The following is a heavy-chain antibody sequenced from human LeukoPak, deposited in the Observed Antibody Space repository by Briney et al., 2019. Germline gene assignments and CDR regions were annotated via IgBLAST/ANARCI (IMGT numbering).Heavy chain of an antibody. CDR3: AKDRYYYGSGSSMPADY. CDR1: GFTFSSYS. D-gene: IGHD3-10*01. CDR2: ISYDGSNK. Sequence: GRSLRLSCAASGFTFSSYSMHWVRQAPGKGLEWVAVISYDGSNKYYADSVKGRFTISRDNSKNTLYLQMNSLRAEDTAVYYCAKDRYYYGSGSSMPADYWGQGTLVTVSS. J-gene: IGHJ4*02. V-gene: IGHV3-30*18.